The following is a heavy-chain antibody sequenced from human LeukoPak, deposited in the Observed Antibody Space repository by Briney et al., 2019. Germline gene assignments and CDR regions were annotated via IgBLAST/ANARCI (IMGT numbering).Heavy chain of an antibody. CDR3: AKDILPGAGWFVGDY. J-gene: IGHJ4*02. CDR2: ISRSATTI. D-gene: IGHD6-19*01. V-gene: IGHV3-48*03. Sequence: GGSLRLSCAASGFTFSSYEMNWVRQAPGKGLEWVSSISRSATTIYYADSVKGRFTISRDNAKNSLYLQMNSLRAEDTALYYCAKDILPGAGWFVGDYWGQGTLVTVSS. CDR1: GFTFSSYE.